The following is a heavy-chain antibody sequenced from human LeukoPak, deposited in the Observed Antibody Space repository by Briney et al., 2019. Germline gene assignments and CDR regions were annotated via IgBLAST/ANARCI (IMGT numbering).Heavy chain of an antibody. J-gene: IGHJ4*02. CDR3: ARTSYHYNSGDYGWYFDY. CDR1: GGSISSQY. D-gene: IGHD3-10*01. CDR2: IYYSGIT. V-gene: IGHV4-59*11. Sequence: SESLSLTCTVSGGSISSQYWSLIRQPPGKGLEWIGYIYYSGITKYSPSLKSRVTISVDTSKNQFSLRLTSVTAADTAVYYCARTSYHYNSGDYGWYFDYWGQGTLVTVSA.